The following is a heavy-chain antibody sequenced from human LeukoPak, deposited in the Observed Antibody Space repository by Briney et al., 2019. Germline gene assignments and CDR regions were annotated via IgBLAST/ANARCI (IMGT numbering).Heavy chain of an antibody. Sequence: GGSLRLSCEASAFTFSSYWMSWFLQAPGKGLEWVANIKEDGSEINYVDSVKGRFTISRDNAKNSLFLQMNSLRVEDTAVYYCARDRGYSSFDYWGQGTLVTVSS. CDR2: IKEDGSEI. V-gene: IGHV3-7*01. D-gene: IGHD4-23*01. CDR3: ARDRGYSSFDY. CDR1: AFTFSSYW. J-gene: IGHJ4*02.